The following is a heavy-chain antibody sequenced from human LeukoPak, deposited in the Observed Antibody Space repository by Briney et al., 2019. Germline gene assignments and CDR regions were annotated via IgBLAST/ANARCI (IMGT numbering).Heavy chain of an antibody. Sequence: SETLSLTCSVSGGSISSYYWSWIRQPAGKGREWIGRIYTTGNTDYNPSLKSRVTMSVDTSKNQFSLNLSSVTAADTAVYYCARARNGDCSSTSCHTGILDYWGQGTLVTVSS. CDR2: IYTTGNT. D-gene: IGHD2-2*02. CDR1: GGSISSYY. CDR3: ARARNGDCSSTSCHTGILDY. J-gene: IGHJ4*02. V-gene: IGHV4-4*07.